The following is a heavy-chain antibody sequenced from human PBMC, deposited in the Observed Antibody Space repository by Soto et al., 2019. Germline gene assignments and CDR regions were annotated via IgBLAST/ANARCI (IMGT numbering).Heavy chain of an antibody. V-gene: IGHV5-51*01. CDR1: GYSFTSYW. CDR3: ATDAPGYSYGYYYYGMDV. CDR2: IYPGDSDT. D-gene: IGHD5-18*01. Sequence: GESLKISCKGSGYSFTSYWIGWVRQMPGKGLEWMGIIYPGDSDTRYSPSFQGQVTISADKSISTAYLQWSSLKASDTAMYYCATDAPGYSYGYYYYGMDVWGQGTTVTVSS. J-gene: IGHJ6*01.